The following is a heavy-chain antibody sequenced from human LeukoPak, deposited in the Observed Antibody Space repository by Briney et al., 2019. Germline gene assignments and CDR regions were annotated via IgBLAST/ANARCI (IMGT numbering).Heavy chain of an antibody. V-gene: IGHV3-30*02. D-gene: IGHD6-13*01. CDR3: ARDPSSSYDY. CDR2: IRYDGSNK. Sequence: GGSLRLSCAASGFTFSSYGMHWVRQAPGKGLEWVAFIRYDGSNKYYADSVKGRFTISRDNAKNTLYLQMNSLRAEDTAVYYCARDPSSSYDYWGQGTLVTVSS. CDR1: GFTFSSYG. J-gene: IGHJ4*02.